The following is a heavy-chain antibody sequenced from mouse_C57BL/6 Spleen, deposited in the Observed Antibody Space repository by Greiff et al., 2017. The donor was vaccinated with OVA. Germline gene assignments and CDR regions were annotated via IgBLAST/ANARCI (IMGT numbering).Heavy chain of an antibody. Sequence: QVTLKESGPGILQSSQTLSLTCSFSGFSLSTSGMGVSWIRQPSGKGLEWLAHIYWDDDKRYNPSLKSRLTISKDTSRNQVFLKITSVDTADTATYYWARRAALGPHWYFDVWGTGTTVTVSS. V-gene: IGHV8-12*01. CDR1: GFSLSTSGMG. CDR3: ARRAALGPHWYFDV. D-gene: IGHD3-3*01. J-gene: IGHJ1*03. CDR2: IYWDDDK.